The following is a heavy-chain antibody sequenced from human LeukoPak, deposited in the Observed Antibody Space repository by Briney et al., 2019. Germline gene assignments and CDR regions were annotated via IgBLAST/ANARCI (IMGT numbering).Heavy chain of an antibody. CDR3: AKDRSVVRGVITRSDY. J-gene: IGHJ4*02. V-gene: IGHV3-23*01. CDR1: GFTFSSYA. CDR2: ISGSGDNT. D-gene: IGHD3-10*01. Sequence: PGGSLRLSCAASGFTFSSYAMSWVRQAPGKGLEWVPGISGSGDNTYYADSVKGRFTISRDNSKNTLYLQMNSLRAEDTAVYYCAKDRSVVRGVITRSDYWGQGTLVTVSS.